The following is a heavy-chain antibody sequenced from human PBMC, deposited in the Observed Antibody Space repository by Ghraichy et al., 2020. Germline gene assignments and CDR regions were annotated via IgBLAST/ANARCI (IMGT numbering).Heavy chain of an antibody. D-gene: IGHD7-27*01. CDR1: GFIFSRYW. Sequence: GGSLRLSCAASGFIFSRYWMSWVRQAPGQGLEWVANIKEDGGEKYFLDSVRRRFTISRDNAKNSLFLQMNNLRAEDTGVYYCARDLGLGSPSDYWGQGTVVTVSS. V-gene: IGHV3-7*01. J-gene: IGHJ4*02. CDR2: IKEDGGEK. CDR3: ARDLGLGSPSDY.